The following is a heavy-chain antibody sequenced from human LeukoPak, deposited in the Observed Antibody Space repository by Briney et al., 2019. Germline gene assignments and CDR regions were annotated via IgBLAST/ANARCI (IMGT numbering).Heavy chain of an antibody. CDR1: GFTFSSYA. CDR3: ARGSLDSSGYCDY. D-gene: IGHD3-22*01. Sequence: PGGSLRLSCAASGFTFSSYAIHWVRQAPGKGLEWVAVISYDGSNKYYADSVKGRFTISRDNSKNTLYLQMNSLRAEDTAVYYCARGSLDSSGYCDYWGQGTLVTVSS. J-gene: IGHJ4*02. V-gene: IGHV3-30*04. CDR2: ISYDGSNK.